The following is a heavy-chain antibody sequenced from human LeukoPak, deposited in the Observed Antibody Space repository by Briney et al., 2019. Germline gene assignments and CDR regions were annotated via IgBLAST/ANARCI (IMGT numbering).Heavy chain of an antibody. CDR2: IYHSGST. D-gene: IGHD2-15*01. V-gene: IGHV4-30-2*01. CDR1: GGSISSGGYS. Sequence: SETLSLTCAVSGGSISSGGYSWSWIRQPPGKGLEWIGYIYHSGSTYYNPSLKSRVTISVDRSKNQFSLKLSSVTAADTAVYYCARVLLLHNWFDPWGQGTLVTVSS. J-gene: IGHJ5*02. CDR3: ARVLLLHNWFDP.